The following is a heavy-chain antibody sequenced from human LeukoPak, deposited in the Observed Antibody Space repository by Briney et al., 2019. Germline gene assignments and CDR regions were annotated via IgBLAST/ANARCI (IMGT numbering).Heavy chain of an antibody. CDR1: GYTFTSYG. Sequence: ASVKVSCKASGYTFTSYGIRWVRQAPGQGLEWMGWIRAYNGNTNYAQKLQGRVTMTTDTSTSTAYTELRSLRSDDTAVYYCARDDGDYDGSFDYWGQGTLVTVSS. V-gene: IGHV1-18*01. J-gene: IGHJ4*02. CDR2: IRAYNGNT. D-gene: IGHD4-17*01. CDR3: ARDDGDYDGSFDY.